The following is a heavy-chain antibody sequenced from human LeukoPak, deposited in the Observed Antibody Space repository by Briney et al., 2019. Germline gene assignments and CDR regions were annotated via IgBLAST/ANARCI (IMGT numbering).Heavy chain of an antibody. CDR1: GFTFSSYS. D-gene: IGHD6-13*01. V-gene: IGHV3-21*01. Sequence: PGGPLRLSCAASGFTFSSYSMNSVRQAPGKRLEYVSSISSSSSYIYYADSVKGRFTISRDNAKNSLYLQMNSLRAEDTAVYYCATSGYSSSWYFGWGQGTLVTVSS. CDR3: ATSGYSSSWYFG. CDR2: ISSSSSYI. J-gene: IGHJ4*02.